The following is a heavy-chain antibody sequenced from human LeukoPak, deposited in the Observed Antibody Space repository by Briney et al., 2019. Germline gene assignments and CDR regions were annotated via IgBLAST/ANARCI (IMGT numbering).Heavy chain of an antibody. D-gene: IGHD3-22*01. CDR2: IYYSGST. CDR1: GGSISSSSYY. J-gene: IGHJ6*03. V-gene: IGHV4-39*07. CDR3: ARDRRTYDSSGYFSLGYYYYMDV. Sequence: SETLSLTCTVSGGSISSSSYYWGWIRQPPGKGLEWIVSIYYSGSTYYNPSLKSRVTISVDTSKNQFSLKLSSVTAADTAVYYCARDRRTYDSSGYFSLGYYYYMDVWGKGTTVTVSS.